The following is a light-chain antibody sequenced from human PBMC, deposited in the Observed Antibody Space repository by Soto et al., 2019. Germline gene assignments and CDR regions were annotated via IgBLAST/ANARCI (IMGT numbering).Light chain of an antibody. CDR3: ASYKSSSTSVI. V-gene: IGLV2-14*01. J-gene: IGLJ2*01. CDR1: SSDVGGYKY. CDR2: EVS. Sequence: QSVLTQPASVSGSPGQSITISCTGTSSDVGGYKYVSWYQQHPDKAPKLIIFEVSNRPSGISSRFSGSKSGNTASLTISGLQAEDEADYYCASYKSSSTSVIFGRGTKLTVL.